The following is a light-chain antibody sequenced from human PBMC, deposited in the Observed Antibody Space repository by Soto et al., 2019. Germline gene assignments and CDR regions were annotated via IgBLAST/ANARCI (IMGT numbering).Light chain of an antibody. CDR2: GAS. J-gene: IGKJ1*01. V-gene: IGKV3-20*01. CDR3: QQYGSSGT. CDR1: QTVSITY. Sequence: VLTQSPGTLSLSPGESATLSCRASQTVSITYLTWYQQKPGQAPRLLIFGASKRATGIPDRFSGSGSGTDFPLTISRLEPEDSAVYYCQQYGSSGTFGQGTKVDIK.